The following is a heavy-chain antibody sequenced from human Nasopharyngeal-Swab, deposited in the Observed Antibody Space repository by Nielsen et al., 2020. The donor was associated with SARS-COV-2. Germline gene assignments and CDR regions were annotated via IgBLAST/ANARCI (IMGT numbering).Heavy chain of an antibody. D-gene: IGHD6-13*01. V-gene: IGHV4-34*01. CDR3: ASPQYSSSYHEGV. J-gene: IGHJ6*04. CDR1: GGSFSGYY. CDR2: INHSGST. Sequence: SETLSLTCAVYGGSFSGYYWSWIRQPPGKGLEWIGEINHSGSTNYNPSLKSRVTISVDTSKNQFSLKLSSVTAADTAVYYRASPQYSSSYHEGVWGKGTTVTVSS.